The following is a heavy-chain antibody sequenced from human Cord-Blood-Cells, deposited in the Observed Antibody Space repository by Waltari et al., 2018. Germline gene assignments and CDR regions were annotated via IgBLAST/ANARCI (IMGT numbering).Heavy chain of an antibody. D-gene: IGHD3-10*01. J-gene: IGHJ3*02. Sequence: QVQLVQSGAEVKKPGASVKVSCKASGYTFTGYYMHWVRQAPGQGLEWMGWITPNCVGTNYAQKCQSSVTITRYTSISTSDMDLSRLGSDDTAVYYCARDRGWDTREALVIWGQGRMVTVSS. V-gene: IGHV1-2*02. CDR2: ITPNCVGT. CDR1: GYTFTGYY. CDR3: ARDRGWDTREALVI.